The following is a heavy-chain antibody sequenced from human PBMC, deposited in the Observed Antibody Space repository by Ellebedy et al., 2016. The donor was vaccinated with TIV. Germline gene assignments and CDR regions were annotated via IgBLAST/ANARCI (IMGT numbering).Heavy chain of an antibody. D-gene: IGHD1-14*01. CDR3: QTTHDSLDY. CDR1: GGTFSSYA. J-gene: IGHJ4*02. CDR2: IIPILGIA. Sequence: SVKVSXXASGGTFSSYAISWVRQAPGQGLEWMGRIIPILGIANYAQKFQGRVTITADKSTSTAYMELSSLRSEDTAVYYCQTTHDSLDYWGQGTLVTVSS. V-gene: IGHV1-69*04.